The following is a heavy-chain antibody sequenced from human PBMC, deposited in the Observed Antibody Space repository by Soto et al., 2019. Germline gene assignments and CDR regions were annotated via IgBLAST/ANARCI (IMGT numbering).Heavy chain of an antibody. CDR1: GGSISSGGYY. J-gene: IGHJ4*02. V-gene: IGHV4-31*03. Sequence: QVQLQESGPGLVKPSQTLSLTCTVSGGSISSGGYYWSWIRQHPGKGLEYIGYIYYSGSTYYNPSLKSRVAISVDTSKNQFSLKLTSVTAADTAVYSCAAEVGFGPLFDYWGQGTLVTVSS. D-gene: IGHD3-3*01. CDR2: IYYSGST. CDR3: AAEVGFGPLFDY.